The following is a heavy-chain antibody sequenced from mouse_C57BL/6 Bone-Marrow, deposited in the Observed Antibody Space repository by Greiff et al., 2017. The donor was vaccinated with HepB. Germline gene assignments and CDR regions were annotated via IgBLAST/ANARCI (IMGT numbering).Heavy chain of an antibody. D-gene: IGHD1-1*01. CDR1: GYTFTSYW. CDR3: ARGRVITTVVAHWYFDV. Sequence: VQLQPGAELVKPGASVKMSCKASGYTFTSYWITWVKQRPGQGLEWIGDIYPGSGSTNYNEKFKSKATLTVDTSSSTAYMQLSSLTSEDSAVYYCARGRVITTVVAHWYFDVWGTGTTVTVSS. J-gene: IGHJ1*03. CDR2: IYPGSGST. V-gene: IGHV1-55*01.